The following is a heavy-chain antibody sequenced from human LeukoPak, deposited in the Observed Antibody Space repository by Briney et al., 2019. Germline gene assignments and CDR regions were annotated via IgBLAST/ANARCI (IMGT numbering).Heavy chain of an antibody. CDR3: ANWGYDQFSIHYYYGMDV. Sequence: GASVKVSCKASGYTFTDYYIYWVRQAPGQGLEWMGWIHPNSGGTKYAQKFQDRVTMARDTSITTAYMELNSLRAEDTAVYYCANWGYDQFSIHYYYGMDVWGQGTTVTVSS. D-gene: IGHD5-12*01. J-gene: IGHJ6*02. CDR1: GYTFTDYY. V-gene: IGHV1-2*02. CDR2: IHPNSGGT.